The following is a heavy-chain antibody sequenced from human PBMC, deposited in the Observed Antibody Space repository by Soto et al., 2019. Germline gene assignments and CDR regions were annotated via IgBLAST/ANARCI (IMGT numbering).Heavy chain of an antibody. D-gene: IGHD3-22*01. CDR3: ARGPRDYDSSGYRYYFDY. J-gene: IGHJ4*02. CDR1: GDSVSSNSAA. Sequence: PSQTLSLTCAISGDSVSSNSAAWNWIRQSPSRGLEWLGRTDYRSKWYNDYAVSAKSRITINPDTSKNQFSLQLNSVTPEDTAVYYCARGPRDYDSSGYRYYFDYWGQGTLFTVSS. V-gene: IGHV6-1*01. CDR2: TDYRSKWYN.